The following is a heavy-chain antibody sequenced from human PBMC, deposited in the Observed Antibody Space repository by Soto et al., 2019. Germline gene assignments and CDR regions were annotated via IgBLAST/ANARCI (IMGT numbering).Heavy chain of an antibody. D-gene: IGHD3-3*01. J-gene: IGHJ4*02. V-gene: IGHV4-34*01. Sequence: SETLSLTCAVYGGSFSGYYWSWIRQPPGKGLEWIGEINHSGSTNYNPSLKSRVTISVDTSKNQFSLKLSSVTAADTAVYYCARGHYDFWSGAFDYWGQGTLVTVSS. CDR1: GGSFSGYY. CDR2: INHSGST. CDR3: ARGHYDFWSGAFDY.